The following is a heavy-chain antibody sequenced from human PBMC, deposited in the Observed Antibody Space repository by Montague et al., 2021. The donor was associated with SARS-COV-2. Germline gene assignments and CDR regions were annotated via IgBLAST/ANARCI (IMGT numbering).Heavy chain of an antibody. V-gene: IGHV4-39*01. D-gene: IGHD3-22*01. J-gene: IGHJ4*02. CDR3: ARHGKTRIAMLVVVISYFDY. CDR2: IYYSGST. Sequence: SETLSLTCTVSGGSISSSSYYWGWIRQPPGKGLEWIGSIYYSGSTYYNPPLKSRVTISVDTSKDQFPLKLSSVTAADTAVYYCARHGKTRIAMLVVVISYFDYWGQGTLVTVSS. CDR1: GGSISSSSYY.